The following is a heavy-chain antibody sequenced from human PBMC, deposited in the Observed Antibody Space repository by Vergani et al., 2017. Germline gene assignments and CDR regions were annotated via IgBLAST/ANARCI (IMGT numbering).Heavy chain of an antibody. J-gene: IGHJ4*02. CDR1: GFTFSSYW. CDR2: IKQDGSEK. V-gene: IGHV3-7*01. Sequence: EVQLVESGGGLVQPGGSLRLSCAASGFTFSSYWMSWVRQTPGKGLEWVANIKQDGSEKYYVDSVKGRFTISRDNAKNSLYLQMNSLRAEDTAVYYCASDGGVVTFDYWGQGTLVTVSS. CDR3: ASDGGVVTFDY. D-gene: IGHD3-3*01.